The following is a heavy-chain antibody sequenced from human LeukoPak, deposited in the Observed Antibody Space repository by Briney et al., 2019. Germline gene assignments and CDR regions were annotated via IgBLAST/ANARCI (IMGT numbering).Heavy chain of an antibody. Sequence: SETLSLTCAVSGGSFSGYYWSWIRQPPGKGLEWIGEIYHSGSTNYNPSLKTRVTISVDKSKNQFSLKLSSVAAADTAVYYCARASHDYGDYSHFDYWGQGTLVTVSS. CDR1: GGSFSGYY. CDR3: ARASHDYGDYSHFDY. V-gene: IGHV4-34*01. D-gene: IGHD4-17*01. J-gene: IGHJ4*02. CDR2: IYHSGST.